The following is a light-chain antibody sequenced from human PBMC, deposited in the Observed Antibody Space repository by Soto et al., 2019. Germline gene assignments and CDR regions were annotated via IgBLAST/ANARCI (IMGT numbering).Light chain of an antibody. CDR3: QQYDGSPIT. CDR1: QSVGRSY. CDR2: SVS. J-gene: IGKJ5*01. V-gene: IGKV3-20*01. Sequence: DIVLTQSPGTLSLSPWERATLSSRASQSVGRSYLAWYQQKPGQAPRLLISSVSKRATGIPDRFSGGGSGTDFTLTISRVEPEDFALYICQQYDGSPITFGQATRLEIK.